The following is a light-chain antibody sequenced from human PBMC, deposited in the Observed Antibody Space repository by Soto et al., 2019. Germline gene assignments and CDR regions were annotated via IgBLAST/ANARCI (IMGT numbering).Light chain of an antibody. J-gene: IGLJ2*01. CDR1: SSDVGGYNY. Sequence: QSVLTQPASVSGSPGQSITISCIGTSSDVGGYNYVSWYQQHPGKAPKLMIYEVSNRPSGVSNRFSGSKSGNTASLTISGLQAEDEADYYCSSYTSSSTLEGIFGGGTKLTVL. CDR2: EVS. V-gene: IGLV2-14*01. CDR3: SSYTSSSTLEGI.